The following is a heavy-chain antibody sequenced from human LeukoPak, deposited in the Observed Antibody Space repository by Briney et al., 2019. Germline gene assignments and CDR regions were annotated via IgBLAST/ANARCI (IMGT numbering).Heavy chain of an antibody. Sequence: SETLSLTCAVYGGSFSGYYWSWIRQPPGKGLEWIGEINHSGSTNYNPSHKSRVTISVDTSKNQFSLKLSSVTAADTAVYYCARGRRWTVPYFDYWGQGTLVTVSS. CDR2: INHSGST. V-gene: IGHV4-34*01. CDR1: GGSFSGYY. CDR3: ARGRRWTVPYFDY. J-gene: IGHJ4*02. D-gene: IGHD4-17*01.